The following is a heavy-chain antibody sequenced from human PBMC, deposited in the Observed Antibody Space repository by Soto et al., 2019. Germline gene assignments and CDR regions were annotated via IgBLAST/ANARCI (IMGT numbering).Heavy chain of an antibody. V-gene: IGHV1-3*01. CDR1: GYTFTSYA. CDR2: INAGNGNT. J-gene: IGHJ3*02. CDR3: ARGGATAAHDAFDI. Sequence: GASVKVSCKASGYTFTSYAMHWVRQAPGQRLEWMGWINAGNGNTKYSQKFQGRVTITRDTSASTAYMELSSLRSEDTAVYYCARGGATAAHDAFDIWGQGTMVTVSS. D-gene: IGHD1-26*01.